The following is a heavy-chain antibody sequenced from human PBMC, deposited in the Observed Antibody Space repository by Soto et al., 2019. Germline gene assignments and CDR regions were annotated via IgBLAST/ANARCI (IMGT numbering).Heavy chain of an antibody. CDR2: MYYSGST. V-gene: IGHV4-59*01. J-gene: IGHJ4*02. CDR3: ATGLTFFNF. CDR1: GASIRSYY. Sequence: SETLSLTCTFTGASIRSYYWTWIRQPPGKGLEWIGYMYYSGSTNYNPSLKSRVTISVDTSKNHVSLRLSSVTAADSAVYYCATGLTFFNFWGQGTRVTVSS.